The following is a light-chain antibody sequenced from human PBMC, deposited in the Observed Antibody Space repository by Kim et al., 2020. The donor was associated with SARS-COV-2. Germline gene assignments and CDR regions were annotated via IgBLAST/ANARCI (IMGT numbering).Light chain of an antibody. CDR2: GAS. Sequence: EVVMTQSPATLSVSPGERAALSCRASQSVSNNLAWYQQKPGQAPRLLIHGASARATGVPGRFSGSGSGTEFTLTISSLQSEDFAVYYCQHHNDWSSLTFGEGTKVDIK. J-gene: IGKJ4*01. CDR3: QHHNDWSSLT. CDR1: QSVSNN. V-gene: IGKV3-15*01.